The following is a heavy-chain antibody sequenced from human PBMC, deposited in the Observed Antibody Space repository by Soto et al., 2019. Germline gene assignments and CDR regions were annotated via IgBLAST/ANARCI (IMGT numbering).Heavy chain of an antibody. V-gene: IGHV4-30-4*01. J-gene: IGHJ6*02. D-gene: IGHD3-10*01. CDR1: GGSISSGDYY. CDR3: AITRIYGSGSYYYYYGMDV. Sequence: PTETLSLTCTVSGGSISSGDYYWSWIRQPPGKGLEWIGYIYYSGSTYYNPSLKSRVTISVDTSKNQFSLKLSSVTAADTAVYYCAITRIYGSGSYYYYYGMDVWGQGTTVT. CDR2: IYYSGST.